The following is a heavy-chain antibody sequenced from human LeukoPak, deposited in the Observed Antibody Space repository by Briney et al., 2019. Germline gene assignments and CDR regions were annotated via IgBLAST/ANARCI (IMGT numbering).Heavy chain of an antibody. J-gene: IGHJ4*02. V-gene: IGHV3-74*01. CDR2: INSDGSST. Sequence: GGSLRLSCAASGFTFSSYTMHWVRQAPGKGLVWVSRINSDGSSTSYADSVKGRFTISRDNAKSTLYLQMNSLRAEDTAVYYCARDPRGWYYNYFDYWGQGTLVTVSS. D-gene: IGHD6-19*01. CDR3: ARDPRGWYYNYFDY. CDR1: GFTFSSYT.